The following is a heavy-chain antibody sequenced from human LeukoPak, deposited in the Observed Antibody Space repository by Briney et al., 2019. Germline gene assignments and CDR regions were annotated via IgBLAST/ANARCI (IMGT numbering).Heavy chain of an antibody. D-gene: IGHD3-3*01. CDR3: AREYYDFWSGYYFYNWFDP. CDR1: GGTFSSYA. V-gene: IGHV1-69*13. CDR2: IIPIFGTA. Sequence: ASVKVSCKASGGTFSSYAISWVRQAPGQGLVWMGGIIPIFGTANYAQKFQGRVTITADESTSTAYMELSSLRSEDTAVYYCAREYYDFWSGYYFYNWFDPWGQGTLVTVSS. J-gene: IGHJ5*02.